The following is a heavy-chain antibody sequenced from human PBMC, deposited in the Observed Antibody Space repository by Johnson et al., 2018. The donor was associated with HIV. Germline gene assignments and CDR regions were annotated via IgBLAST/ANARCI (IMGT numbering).Heavy chain of an antibody. D-gene: IGHD6-19*01. V-gene: IGHV3-7*01. J-gene: IGHJ3*02. CDR2: IKQDGSEK. CDR3: ARTMYTSGWSYDAFDI. CDR1: GFTFSSYW. Sequence: VQLVESGGGLVQPGGSLRLSCAASGFTFSSYWMSWVSQAPGKGLEWVANIKQDGSEKYYVDSVKGRFTISRDNAKNSLYLQMNSLRAEDTAVYYCARTMYTSGWSYDAFDIWGQGTKVTVSS.